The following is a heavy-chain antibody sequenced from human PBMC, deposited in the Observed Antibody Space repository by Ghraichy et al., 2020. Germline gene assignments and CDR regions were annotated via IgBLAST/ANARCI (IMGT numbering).Heavy chain of an antibody. CDR2: IYYSGST. V-gene: IGHV4-39*01. CDR1: GGSISSSSYY. D-gene: IGHD2-2*01. Sequence: GSLRLSCIVSGGSISSSSYYWGWIRQPPGKGLEWIGNIYYSGSTYYNPSLKSRVAISVDASKNQFSLNLNSVTAADTAVYYCARSVVIPAHYYYYYYMDVWGKGTTVTVSS. CDR3: ARSVVIPAHYYYYYYMDV. J-gene: IGHJ6*03.